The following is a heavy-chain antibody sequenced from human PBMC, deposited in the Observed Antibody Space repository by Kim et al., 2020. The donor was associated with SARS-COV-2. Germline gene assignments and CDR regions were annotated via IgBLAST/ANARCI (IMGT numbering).Heavy chain of an antibody. CDR1: RFTFTSSG. D-gene: IGHD3-10*01. CDR3: AADRGYYGMDV. J-gene: IGHJ6*02. V-gene: IGHV1-58*02. CDR2: IVVGRDST. Sequence: SVKVSCQASRFTFTSSGIQWVRQARGQRLEWMGWIVVGRDSTKYAQKFQDRLTMTADKSTSTAYMELGSLRSEDTAVYYCAADRGYYGMDVWGQGTTVTVSS.